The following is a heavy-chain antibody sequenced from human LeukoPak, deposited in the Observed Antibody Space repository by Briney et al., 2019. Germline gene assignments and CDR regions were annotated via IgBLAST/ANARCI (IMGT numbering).Heavy chain of an antibody. CDR3: ARVIGYCSSTSCPGPLDY. V-gene: IGHV1-18*01. CDR2: ISAYNGNT. J-gene: IGHJ4*02. Sequence: ASVKVSCKASGYTFTSCGISWVRQAPGQGLEWMGWISAYNGNTNYAQKLQGRVTMTTDTSTSTAYMELRSLRSDDTAVYYCARVIGYCSSTSCPGPLDYWGQGTLVTVSS. D-gene: IGHD2-2*01. CDR1: GYTFTSCG.